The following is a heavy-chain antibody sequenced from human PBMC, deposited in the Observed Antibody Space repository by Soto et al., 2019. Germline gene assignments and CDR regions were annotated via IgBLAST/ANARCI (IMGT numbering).Heavy chain of an antibody. J-gene: IGHJ4*02. CDR2: TRNKANSYTT. V-gene: IGHV3-72*01. Sequence: GGSLRFSCAASGFTFSDHYMDWVRQAPGKGLEWVGRTRNKANSYTTEYAASVKGRFTISRDDSKNSLYLQMNSLKTEDTAVYYCASLSSGWYFNCWGQGTLVTVSS. CDR1: GFTFSDHY. CDR3: ASLSSGWYFNC. D-gene: IGHD6-19*01.